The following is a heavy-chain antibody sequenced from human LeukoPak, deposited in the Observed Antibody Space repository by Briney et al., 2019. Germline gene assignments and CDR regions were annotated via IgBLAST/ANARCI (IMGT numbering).Heavy chain of an antibody. CDR2: ISSSSSYI. CDR3: ARVHKPNYDSSGCNY. CDR1: GFTFSSYS. V-gene: IGHV3-21*01. D-gene: IGHD3-22*01. J-gene: IGHJ4*02. Sequence: PGGSLRLSCAASGFTFSSYSMNWVRQAPGKGLEWVSSISSSSSYIYYADSVKGRFTISRDNAKNSLYLQMNSLRAEDMAVYYCARVHKPNYDSSGCNYWGQGTLVTVSS.